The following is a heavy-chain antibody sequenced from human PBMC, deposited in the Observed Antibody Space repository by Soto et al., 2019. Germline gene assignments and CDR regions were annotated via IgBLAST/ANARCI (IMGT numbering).Heavy chain of an antibody. D-gene: IGHD1-1*01. CDR1: GFTFSSYG. Sequence: LRLSCAASGFTFSSYGMHWVRQAPGKGLEWVAVIWYDGSNKYYADSVKGRFTISRDNSKNTLYLQMNSLRAEDTAVYYCARPTNPYTGTPGDYWGQGTLVTVSS. CDR2: IWYDGSNK. J-gene: IGHJ4*02. V-gene: IGHV3-33*01. CDR3: ARPTNPYTGTPGDY.